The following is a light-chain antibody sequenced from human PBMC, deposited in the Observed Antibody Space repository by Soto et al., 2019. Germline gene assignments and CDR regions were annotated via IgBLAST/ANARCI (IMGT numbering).Light chain of an antibody. J-gene: IGKJ1*01. CDR2: RAS. Sequence: DIQMTQSPSTLSASVGDRVTITCRASQRMSRWLAWYQQKPGKAPKLLIYRASTLEGGVPSRFNGSGSGTDFTLTISSLQPDDFAAYYCQQYSVSPPTFGQGTKVDIK. CDR3: QQYSVSPPT. V-gene: IGKV1-5*03. CDR1: QRMSRW.